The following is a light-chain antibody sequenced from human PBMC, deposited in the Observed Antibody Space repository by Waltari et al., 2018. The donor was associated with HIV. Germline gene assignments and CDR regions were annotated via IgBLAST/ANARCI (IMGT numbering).Light chain of an antibody. CDR2: RND. V-gene: IGLV1-47*01. CDR3: ATWDDSLSGWV. J-gene: IGLJ3*02. CDR1: SSNIGNNF. Sequence: QSVLTQPPSASGTPGQRVTISCSGSSSNIGNNFIYWYQQFPGTAPKLLIYRNDPRPSGVPDRFSGSKSGTSASLAISGLRSEDEADYYCATWDDSLSGWVFSGGTKLTVL.